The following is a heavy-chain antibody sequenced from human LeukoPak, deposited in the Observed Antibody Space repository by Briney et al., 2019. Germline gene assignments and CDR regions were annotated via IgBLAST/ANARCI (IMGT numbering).Heavy chain of an antibody. CDR3: ANYYGMDV. J-gene: IGHJ6*02. CDR2: ISYDGSNK. V-gene: IGHV3-30*18. CDR1: GFTFSSYG. Sequence: PGGSLRLSCAASGFTFSSYGMHWVRQAPGKGLEWVAVISYDGSNKYYADSVKGRFTISRDNSKNTLYLQMNSLRAEDTAVYYCANYYGMDVWGQGTTVTV.